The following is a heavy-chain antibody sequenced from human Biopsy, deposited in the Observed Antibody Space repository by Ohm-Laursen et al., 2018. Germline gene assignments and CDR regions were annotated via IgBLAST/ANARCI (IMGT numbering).Heavy chain of an antibody. CDR2: SSGSGDAK. J-gene: IGHJ4*02. V-gene: IGHV3-23*01. CDR1: GFSFRNYA. D-gene: IGHD3-10*01. Sequence: SLRLSCAAPGFSFRNYAMSWVRQAPGKGLEWLSESSGSGDAKYYADSVEGRFTISKDISKNTLYLQMNSLSVDDTAIYYCAKNQAHNEGVTDHFDSWGQGILVTVSS. CDR3: AKNQAHNEGVTDHFDS.